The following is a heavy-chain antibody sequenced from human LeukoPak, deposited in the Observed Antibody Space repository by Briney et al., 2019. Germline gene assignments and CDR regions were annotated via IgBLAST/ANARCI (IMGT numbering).Heavy chain of an antibody. D-gene: IGHD2-15*01. CDR2: IFVGSGNT. CDR3: AAGWVCSGGSCYYYFDY. V-gene: IGHV1-58*02. Sequence: SVKVSCKASGFTFTSSAMQWVRQALGQRLEGIGWIFVGSGNTNYAQKFQERVTITRDMSTSTAYMELSSLRSEDTAVYYCAAGWVCSGGSCYYYFDYWGQGTLVTVSS. CDR1: GFTFTSSA. J-gene: IGHJ4*02.